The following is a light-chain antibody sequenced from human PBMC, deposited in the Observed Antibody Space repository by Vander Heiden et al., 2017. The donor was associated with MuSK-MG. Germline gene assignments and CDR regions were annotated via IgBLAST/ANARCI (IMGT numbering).Light chain of an antibody. CDR2: GAA. V-gene: IGKV3-20*01. CDR1: QSVSSSY. CDR3: QQYGSSGT. Sequence: EIVLTQSPGTLSLSPGERATLSCRASQSVSSSYLAWYQQKPGKAPRLLIYGAARRATGIPDRFSGSGSGTDFTLTISRLEPEDFAVYYCQQYGSSGTFGQGTKVEIK. J-gene: IGKJ1*01.